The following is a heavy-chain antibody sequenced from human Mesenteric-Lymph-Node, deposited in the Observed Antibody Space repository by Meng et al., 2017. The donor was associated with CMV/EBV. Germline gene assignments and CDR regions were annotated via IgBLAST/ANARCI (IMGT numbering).Heavy chain of an antibody. CDR2: ISGTGGGTP. J-gene: IGHJ4*02. D-gene: IGHD2-2*01. V-gene: IGHV3-23*01. CDR3: ANLDDVVPAAFNDY. CDR1: GFTFTSFA. Sequence: GESLKISCAASGFTFTSFAMAWVRQAPGKGPEWVSSISGTGGGTPYYAHSVKGRFTISRDNSKNTLFLQMNSLRAEDTAVYYCANLDDVVPAAFNDYWGQGTLVTVSS.